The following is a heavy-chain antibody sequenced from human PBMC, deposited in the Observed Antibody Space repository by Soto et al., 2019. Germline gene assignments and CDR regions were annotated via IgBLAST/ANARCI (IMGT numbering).Heavy chain of an antibody. CDR1: GYTFTNYW. V-gene: IGHV5-51*01. Sequence: PGESLKISCQGSGYTFTNYWIGWVLQMPGKGLEWMGIIYPGDSDTKYNPSFQGQVTISADKSITTTYLQWSSLKASDTAIYYCAASIFYYGMDVWGQGTTVTVSS. CDR2: IYPGDSDT. J-gene: IGHJ6*02. CDR3: AASIFYYGMDV.